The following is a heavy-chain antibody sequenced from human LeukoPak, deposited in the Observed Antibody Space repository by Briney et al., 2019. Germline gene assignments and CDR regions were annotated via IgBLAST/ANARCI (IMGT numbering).Heavy chain of an antibody. CDR3: ANVHTGKKTSDY. Sequence: GGSPRLSCAASGFTFSNYAMSWVRQAPGKGLEWVSAISGSGGSTYYADSVKGRFTISRDNTRNTLYLQMNSLRAEDTAVYYCANVHTGKKTSDYWGQGTLVTVSS. V-gene: IGHV3-23*01. D-gene: IGHD1-14*01. CDR2: ISGSGGST. CDR1: GFTFSNYA. J-gene: IGHJ4*02.